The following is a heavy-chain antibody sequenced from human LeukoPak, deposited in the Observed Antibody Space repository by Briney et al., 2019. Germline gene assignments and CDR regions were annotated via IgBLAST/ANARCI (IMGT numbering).Heavy chain of an antibody. CDR2: ISGSGGNT. J-gene: IGHJ4*02. D-gene: IGHD5-12*01. CDR1: GLTFSSYG. V-gene: IGHV3-23*01. Sequence: GGSLRLSCAASGLTFSSYGMSWVRRAPGKGPEWVSGISGSGGNTYYADSVKGRFTISRDNSQNTLYLQMNTLRAEDTAAYYCAKVVSGYHFDYWGQGTLVTVSS. CDR3: AKVVSGYHFDY.